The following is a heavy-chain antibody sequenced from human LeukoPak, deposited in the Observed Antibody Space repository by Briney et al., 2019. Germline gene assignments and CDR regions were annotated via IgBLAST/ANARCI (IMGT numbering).Heavy chain of an antibody. V-gene: IGHV1-3*01. J-gene: IGHJ6*04. D-gene: IGHD5-12*01. CDR1: GYAFTSYA. Sequence: ASVKVSCKASGYAFTSYAMHWVRQAPGQRLEWMGWINAGNGNTKYSQKFQGRVTITRDTSASTAYMELSGLRSEDTAVYYCARVGKWGGYDSGRFNYYYGMDVWGKGTTVTVSS. CDR2: INAGNGNT. CDR3: ARVGKWGGYDSGRFNYYYGMDV.